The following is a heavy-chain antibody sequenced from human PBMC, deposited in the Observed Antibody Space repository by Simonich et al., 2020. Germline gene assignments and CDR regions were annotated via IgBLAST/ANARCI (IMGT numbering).Heavy chain of an antibody. D-gene: IGHD5-12*01. Sequence: QVQLQESGPGLVKPSETLSLTCPVSGGSISSYYWSWIRQPPGKGLEWIGYISYSGSTNYNPSLKSRVTISVDTSKNQFSLKLSSVTAADTAVYYCARHDRWLQFYFDYWGQGTLVTVSS. CDR1: GGSISSYY. V-gene: IGHV4-59*08. J-gene: IGHJ4*02. CDR2: ISYSGST. CDR3: ARHDRWLQFYFDY.